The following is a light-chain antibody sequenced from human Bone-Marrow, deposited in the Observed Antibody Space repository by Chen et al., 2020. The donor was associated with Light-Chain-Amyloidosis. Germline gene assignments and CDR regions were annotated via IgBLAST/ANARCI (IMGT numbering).Light chain of an antibody. CDR3: SSYTSSSTYV. V-gene: IGLV2-14*01. CDR1: SSDVGGYNY. Sequence: QSALTQPAPVSGSPGQSITISCTGTSSDVGGYNYVSWYQQHPGKAPKLMIYDVSNRPSGVSNRFACSKSGNTASLTISGLQAEDEADYYCSSYTSSSTYVFGTGTKVTVL. CDR2: DVS. J-gene: IGLJ1*01.